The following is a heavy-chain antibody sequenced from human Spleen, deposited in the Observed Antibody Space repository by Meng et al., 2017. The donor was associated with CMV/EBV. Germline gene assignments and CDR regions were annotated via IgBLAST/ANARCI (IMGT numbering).Heavy chain of an antibody. J-gene: IGHJ6*02. CDR1: GLIFRDAW. CDR2: ISSSGSTI. CDR3: ARDQGVVRYMDV. Sequence: GGSLRLSCTASGLIFRDAWMNWVRQAPGKGLEWVSYISSSGSTIYYADSVKGRFTISRDNAKNSLYLQMNSLRAEDTAVYYCARDQGVVRYMDVWGQGTTVTVSS. V-gene: IGHV3-11*04. D-gene: IGHD6-6*01.